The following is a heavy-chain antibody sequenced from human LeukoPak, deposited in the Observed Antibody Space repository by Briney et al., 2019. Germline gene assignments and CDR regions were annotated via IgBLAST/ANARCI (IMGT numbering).Heavy chain of an antibody. D-gene: IGHD3-16*01. CDR1: GGSISSYY. V-gene: IGHV4-59*01. CDR3: ARVLRGLFDY. J-gene: IGHJ4*02. Sequence: SETLSLTCTVSGGSISSYYWSWIRQSPGKGLEWIGYIYYSGSTNYNPSLKSRVTISVDTSKNQFSLKLSSVTAADTAVYYCARVLRGLFDYWGQGTLVTVSS. CDR2: IYYSGST.